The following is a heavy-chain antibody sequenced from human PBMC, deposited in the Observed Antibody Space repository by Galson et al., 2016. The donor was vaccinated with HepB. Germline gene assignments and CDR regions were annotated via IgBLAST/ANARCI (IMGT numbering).Heavy chain of an antibody. J-gene: IGHJ4*02. CDR1: GGSISSSTYY. V-gene: IGHV4-39*01. D-gene: IGHD3-22*01. CDR2: IYYSGTT. CDR3: ARYSSGYRPNFDY. Sequence: SETLSLTCTVSGGSISSSTYYWGWIRQSPGKGLEWLGSIYYSGTTYDNPALKSRVTISVDTSKNQFHLKLSSVTAADTAVYYRARYSSGYRPNFDYWGQGTLVTVSS.